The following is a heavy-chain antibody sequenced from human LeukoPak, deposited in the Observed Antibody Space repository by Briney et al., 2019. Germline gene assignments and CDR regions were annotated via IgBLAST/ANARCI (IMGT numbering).Heavy chain of an antibody. Sequence: GGSLRLSCAASGFNFTRYNMNWVRQAPGKGLEHISYISSISRTIDNADSVKGRFTISRDNAKNSLYLQMNSLRAEDTAVYYCARDNRYSIFNWFDPWGQGTLVTVSS. V-gene: IGHV3-48*01. D-gene: IGHD6-13*01. CDR3: ARDNRYSIFNWFDP. CDR1: GFNFTRYN. J-gene: IGHJ5*02. CDR2: ISSISRTI.